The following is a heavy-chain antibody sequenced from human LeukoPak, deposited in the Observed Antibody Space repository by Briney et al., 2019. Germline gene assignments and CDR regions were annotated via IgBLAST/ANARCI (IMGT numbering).Heavy chain of an antibody. CDR2: ISGSGGST. V-gene: IGHV3-23*01. D-gene: IGHD2-2*01. CDR3: AKAPRYCSSTSCYADY. CDR1: GFTFSSYA. Sequence: GGSLRLSCAASGFTFSSYAMSWVRQAPGKGLEWVSAISGSGGSTYYADSVKGWFTISRDNSKNTLYLQMNSLRAEDTAVYYCAKAPRYCSSTSCYADYWGQGTLVTVSS. J-gene: IGHJ4*02.